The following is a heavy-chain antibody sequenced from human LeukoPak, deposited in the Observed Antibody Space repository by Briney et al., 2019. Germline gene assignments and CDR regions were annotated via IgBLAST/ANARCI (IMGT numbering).Heavy chain of an antibody. CDR2: IIPILGIA. CDR1: GGTFSSYA. V-gene: IGHV1-69*04. J-gene: IGHJ4*02. Sequence: ASVKVSCKASGGTFSSYAISWVRQAPGQGLEWMGRIIPILGIANYAQKFQGRVAITADKSTSTAYMELSSLRSEDTAVYYCARDGTTELAFDYWGQGTLVTVSS. D-gene: IGHD1-7*01. CDR3: ARDGTTELAFDY.